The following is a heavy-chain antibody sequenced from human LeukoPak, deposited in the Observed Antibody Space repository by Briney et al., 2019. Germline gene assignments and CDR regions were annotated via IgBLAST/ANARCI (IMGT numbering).Heavy chain of an antibody. Sequence: ASVKVSCKASGYTFTGYYMHWVRQAPGQGLEWMGRINPNSGGTNYAQKFQGRVTMTRNTSISTAYMELSSLRSEDTAVYYCARRDYGDYYFDYWGQGTLVTVSS. J-gene: IGHJ4*02. V-gene: IGHV1-2*06. D-gene: IGHD4-17*01. CDR1: GYTFTGYY. CDR3: ARRDYGDYYFDY. CDR2: INPNSGGT.